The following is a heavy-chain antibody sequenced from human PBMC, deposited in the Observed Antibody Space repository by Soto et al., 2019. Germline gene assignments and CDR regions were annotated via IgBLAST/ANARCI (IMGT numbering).Heavy chain of an antibody. V-gene: IGHV1-46*01. CDR3: AISDGAEYFQH. D-gene: IGHD4-17*01. CDR1: GYTFTTNY. CDR2: INPSGGST. Sequence: QVQLVQSGAEVKKPGASVKVSCKVSGYTFTTNYIHWVRQAPGQGLEWMGIINPSGGSTYYAQKFQGRVTMTRDTSTSTVYMEMSSLRSEDTAVYYCAISDGAEYFQHWGQGTLLTVSS. J-gene: IGHJ1*01.